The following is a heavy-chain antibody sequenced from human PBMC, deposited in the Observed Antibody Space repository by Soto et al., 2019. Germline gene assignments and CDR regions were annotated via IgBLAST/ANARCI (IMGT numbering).Heavy chain of an antibody. CDR3: ARGRTMVRGVIISTYSYYYMDV. CDR1: GGSFSGYY. V-gene: IGHV4-34*01. CDR2: INHSGST. D-gene: IGHD3-10*01. Sequence: SETLSLTCAVFGGSFSGYYWIRIRQPPGKGLEWIGEINHSGSTNYNPSLKSRVTISVDTSKNQFSLKLSSVTAADTAVYYCARGRTMVRGVIISTYSYYYMDVWGKGTTVTVSS. J-gene: IGHJ6*03.